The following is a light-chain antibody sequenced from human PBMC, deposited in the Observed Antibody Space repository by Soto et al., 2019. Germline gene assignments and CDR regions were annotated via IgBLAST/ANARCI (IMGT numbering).Light chain of an antibody. Sequence: DRATHSFTALRDVSRSFLAWYQQKVGQAPRLLIYGASSRATGIPDRFSGSGSGTDFTLTISRLEPEDFAVYYCQQYGSATITFGQGTRLEIK. CDR2: GAS. V-gene: IGKV3-20*01. J-gene: IGKJ5*01. CDR1: RDVSRSF. CDR3: QQYGSATIT.